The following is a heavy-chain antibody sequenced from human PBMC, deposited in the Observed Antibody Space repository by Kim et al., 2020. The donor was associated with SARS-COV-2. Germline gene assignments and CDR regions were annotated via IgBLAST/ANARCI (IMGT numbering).Heavy chain of an antibody. V-gene: IGHV3-23*01. D-gene: IGHD2-15*01. Sequence: GGSLRLSCAASGFTFSNYGMSWVRQAPGKGLEWVSGISGSGGRTYHGDSVKGRFTISRDNSKNTLYLQMNSLRAEDAAVYYCAKDQWWWHYWGQGTLVTV. CDR1: GFTFSNYG. CDR2: ISGSGGRT. J-gene: IGHJ4*02. CDR3: AKDQWWWHY.